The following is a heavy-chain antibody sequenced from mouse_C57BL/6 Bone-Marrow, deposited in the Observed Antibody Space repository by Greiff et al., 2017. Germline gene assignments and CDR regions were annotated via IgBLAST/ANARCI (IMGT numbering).Heavy chain of an antibody. J-gene: IGHJ2*01. Sequence: VQLQESGAELMKPGASVKLSCKATGYTFTGYWIEWVKQRPGHGLEWIGAILPGSGSTNYNAKFKGKATFTADTSSNTAYMQLSSLPTEDSAIYYCTRVLITTVVATTYPFDYWGQGTTLTVSS. CDR1: GYTFTGYW. CDR3: TRVLITTVVATTYPFDY. CDR2: ILPGSGST. V-gene: IGHV1-9*01. D-gene: IGHD1-1*01.